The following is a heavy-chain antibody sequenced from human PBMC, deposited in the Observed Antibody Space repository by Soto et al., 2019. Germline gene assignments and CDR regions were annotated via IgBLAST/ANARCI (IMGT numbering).Heavy chain of an antibody. V-gene: IGHV2-5*02. CDR1: GFSLSTSGAA. CDR3: AHRATMTIFGLIIDNGIWFEP. Sequence: QLNLIESGPTLVKPTQTLTLTCTYSGFSLSTSGAAVGWVRQPPGRALEWLALIYWDGDKRYNASLGNRLTITKDTSMNQVVLTLTKVYRADTATYYCAHRATMTIFGLIIDNGIWFEPWGQGTRVIVSP. D-gene: IGHD3-3*01. J-gene: IGHJ5*02. CDR2: IYWDGDK.